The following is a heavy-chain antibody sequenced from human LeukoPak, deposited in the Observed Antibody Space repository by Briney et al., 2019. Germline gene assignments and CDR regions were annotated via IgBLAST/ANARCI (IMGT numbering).Heavy chain of an antibody. CDR1: GGSFRGYY. V-gene: IGHV4-34*01. CDR2: INHSGGT. D-gene: IGHD2-8*01. J-gene: IGHJ4*02. CDR3: ARGIVLTVYASFDY. Sequence: KPSETLSLTCAVNGGSFRGYYWTWIRQPPGKGLEWIGEINHSGGTNYNPSLKSRVTILVDTSKNQFSLKLSSVTAADTAVYYCARGIVLTVYASFDYWGLGTLVTVSS.